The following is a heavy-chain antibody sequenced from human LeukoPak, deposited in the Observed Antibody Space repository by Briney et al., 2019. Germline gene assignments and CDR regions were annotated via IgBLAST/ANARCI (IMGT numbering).Heavy chain of an antibody. CDR3: AEDRNLYCLGSYYLL. D-gene: IGHD3-10*01. Sequence: SETLSLTCAVYGGSFSGYYWSWIRQPPGKGLEWIGEINHSGSTNYNPSLKSRVTISVDTSKNQFSLKLSSVSAADTAVYYCAEDRNLYCLGSYYLLWGQGTLVTVSS. CDR2: INHSGST. CDR1: GGSFSGYY. J-gene: IGHJ4*02. V-gene: IGHV4-34*01.